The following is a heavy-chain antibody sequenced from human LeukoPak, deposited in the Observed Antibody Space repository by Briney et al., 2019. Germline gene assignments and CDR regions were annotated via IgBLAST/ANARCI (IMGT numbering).Heavy chain of an antibody. CDR1: GFTFSSYA. CDR2: IRGGGDST. CDR3: AKRFRGSSGLYYFDY. J-gene: IGHJ4*02. Sequence: GGSLRLSCAASGFTFSSYALSWVRQAPGQGLEWVSAIRGGGDSTYYADSVKGRFTISRDNSKNTLYLQMNSLRAEDTAIYYCAKRFRGSSGLYYFDYWGQGTLVTVSS. D-gene: IGHD6-13*01. V-gene: IGHV3-23*01.